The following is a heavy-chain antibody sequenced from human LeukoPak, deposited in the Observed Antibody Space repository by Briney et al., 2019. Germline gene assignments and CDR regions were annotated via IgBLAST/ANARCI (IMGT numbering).Heavy chain of an antibody. V-gene: IGHV1-2*02. J-gene: IGHJ6*03. CDR3: ARNYYTSGSPLYYYYYMDV. CDR2: INPDSGGT. D-gene: IGHD3-10*01. CDR1: GYTFTAYD. Sequence: ASVKVSCKTSGYTFTAYDLHWVRQAPGQGPEWMGWINPDSGGTNYAQRFQGRVTMTRDTSISTAFMELSSLRSDDTAVYYCARNYYTSGSPLYYYYYMDVWGKGTTVTVSS.